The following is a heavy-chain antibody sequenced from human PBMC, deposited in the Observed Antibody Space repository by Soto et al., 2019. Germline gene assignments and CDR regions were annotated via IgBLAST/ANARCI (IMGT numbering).Heavy chain of an antibody. Sequence: PGGFLRLSCAASGFTFSSYSMNWVRQAPGKGLEWVSYISSSSSTIYYADSVKGRFTISRDNAKNSLYLQMNSLRAEDTAVYYCARDTGPYYYYGMDVWGQGTTVTVSS. J-gene: IGHJ6*02. CDR1: GFTFSSYS. D-gene: IGHD4-17*01. CDR2: ISSSSSTI. V-gene: IGHV3-48*01. CDR3: ARDTGPYYYYGMDV.